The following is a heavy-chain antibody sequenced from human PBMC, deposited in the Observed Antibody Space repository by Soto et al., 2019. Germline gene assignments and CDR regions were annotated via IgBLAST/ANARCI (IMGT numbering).Heavy chain of an antibody. CDR1: GGSFSSGSYY. CDR3: ARELLSSGWPRISYYYYGMDV. CDR2: IYYSGST. D-gene: IGHD6-19*01. J-gene: IGHJ6*02. Sequence: SETLSLTCTVSGGSFSSGSYYWSWIRQPPGKGLEWIGYIYYSGSTNYNPSLKSRVTISVDTSKNQFSLKLSSVTAADTAVYYCARELLSSGWPRISYYYYGMDVWGQGTTVTVSS. V-gene: IGHV4-61*01.